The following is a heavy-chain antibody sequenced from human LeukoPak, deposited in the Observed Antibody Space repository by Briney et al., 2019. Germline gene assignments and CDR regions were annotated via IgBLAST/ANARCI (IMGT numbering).Heavy chain of an antibody. V-gene: IGHV3-21*01. CDR1: GFTFSSYA. Sequence: GGSLRLSCAASGFTFSSYAMSWVRQAPGKGLEWVSSITSSSSYIYYADSVKGRFTISRDNAKNSLYLQMNTLRAEDTALYYCVRESWSGSDWVKGYWGQGTLVTVSS. D-gene: IGHD3-3*01. CDR3: VRESWSGSDWVKGY. CDR2: ITSSSSYI. J-gene: IGHJ4*02.